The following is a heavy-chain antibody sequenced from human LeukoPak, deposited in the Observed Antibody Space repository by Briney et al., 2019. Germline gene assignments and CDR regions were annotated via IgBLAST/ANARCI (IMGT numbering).Heavy chain of an antibody. CDR3: ARVRGLSQSDAFDI. Sequence: PGGSLRLSCAASGFTFSDHYMDWVRQAPGKGLEWVGRTRNKANSYTTEYAASVKGRFTISRDDSKNSLYLQMNSLKTEDTAVYYCARVRGLSQSDAFDIWGQGTMVTVSS. CDR2: TRNKANSYTT. V-gene: IGHV3-72*01. CDR1: GFTFSDHY. J-gene: IGHJ3*02. D-gene: IGHD3/OR15-3a*01.